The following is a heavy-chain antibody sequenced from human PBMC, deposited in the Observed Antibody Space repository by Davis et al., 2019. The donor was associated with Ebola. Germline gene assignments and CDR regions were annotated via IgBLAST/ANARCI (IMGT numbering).Heavy chain of an antibody. V-gene: IGHV5-51*01. J-gene: IGHJ5*02. D-gene: IGHD2-2*01. CDR3: ARLLASAGIIWFDP. CDR1: GYSFTDYW. CDR2: IYPGDSHT. Sequence: GESLKISCKTSGYSFTDYWLAWVRQMPGKGLEWMGIIYPGDSHTRYSPSFQGQVTISADRSINTAYLQWRSLKASDTAMYYCARLLASAGIIWFDPWGQGTLVTVSS.